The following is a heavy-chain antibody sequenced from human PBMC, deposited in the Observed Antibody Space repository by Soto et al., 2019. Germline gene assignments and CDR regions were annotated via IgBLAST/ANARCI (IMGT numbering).Heavy chain of an antibody. Sequence: QVQLQESGPGLVKPSQTLSLTCTVSGGSISSGGYYWSWIRQHPGKGLEWIGYIYYNGDTYYNPSLKSRVSISIDTSKNQFSLRLTSVTAADTAVYYCARSHRDNWGSPGYFDYWGQGTLVTVSS. V-gene: IGHV4-31*03. D-gene: IGHD7-27*01. CDR1: GGSISSGGYY. J-gene: IGHJ4*02. CDR2: IYYNGDT. CDR3: ARSHRDNWGSPGYFDY.